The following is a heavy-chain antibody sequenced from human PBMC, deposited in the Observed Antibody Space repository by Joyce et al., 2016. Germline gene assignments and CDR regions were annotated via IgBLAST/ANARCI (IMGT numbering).Heavy chain of an antibody. Sequence: EVRLLESGGGLIQPGGSLRLSCAASGFTFNTYAMSWVRQAPGKGLEWVSTISGIGVTTYDAGSVRGRFTISRDKSKSTLFLQMNSLKTEDTAIYYCAKDYGSGSFCDYWGQGTLVTVSS. CDR2: ISGIGVTT. V-gene: IGHV3-23*01. J-gene: IGHJ4*02. CDR1: GFTFNTYA. CDR3: AKDYGSGSFCDY. D-gene: IGHD3-10*01.